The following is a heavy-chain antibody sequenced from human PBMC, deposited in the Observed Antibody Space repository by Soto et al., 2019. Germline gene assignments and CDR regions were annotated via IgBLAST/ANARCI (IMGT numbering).Heavy chain of an antibody. CDR3: AGTTYYYGSGSYPPDY. J-gene: IGHJ4*02. Sequence: SVKVSCKXSGGTFSSYAISWVRQAPGQGLEWMGGIIPIFGTANYAQKFQGRVTITADKSTSTAYMELSSLRSEDTAVYYCAGTTYYYGSGSYPPDYWGQGTLVTVSS. V-gene: IGHV1-69*06. CDR2: IIPIFGTA. D-gene: IGHD3-10*01. CDR1: GGTFSSYA.